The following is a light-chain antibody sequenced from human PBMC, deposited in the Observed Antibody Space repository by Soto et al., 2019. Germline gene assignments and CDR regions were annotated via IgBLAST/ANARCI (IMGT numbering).Light chain of an antibody. J-gene: IGKJ2*01. V-gene: IGKV1-33*01. CDR1: QDISNY. CDR2: DAS. Sequence: DIQMTQSPSSLSASVGDRVTITCQASQDISNYLNWYQQKPVKAPTLLIYDASNLETGVPSRFSGSGSGTDFTFTISSLQPEDIATYYCQQYDNLYTFGQGTKLEIK. CDR3: QQYDNLYT.